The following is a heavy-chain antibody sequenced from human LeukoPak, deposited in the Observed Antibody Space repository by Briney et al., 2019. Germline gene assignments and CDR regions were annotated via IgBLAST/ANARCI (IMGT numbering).Heavy chain of an antibody. V-gene: IGHV4-39*01. D-gene: IGHD5-18*01. Sequence: MTSETLSLTCTVSGGSISSSTYYWAWIRQSPGKGLEWIGSISYSGSTYYNPSLESRVTISVDTSKNQFSLRLISVTAADTAVYYCASTGYSYVQGDYWGQGTLVTVSS. J-gene: IGHJ4*02. CDR2: ISYSGST. CDR3: ASTGYSYVQGDY. CDR1: GGSISSSTYY.